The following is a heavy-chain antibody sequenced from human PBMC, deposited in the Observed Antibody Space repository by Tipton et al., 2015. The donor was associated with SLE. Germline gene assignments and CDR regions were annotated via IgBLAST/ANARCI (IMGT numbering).Heavy chain of an antibody. J-gene: IGHJ4*02. CDR2: IYYSGST. CDR1: GGSFSGYY. CDR3: ARVVAAADFDY. V-gene: IGHV4-34*01. Sequence: LRLSCAVYGGSFSGYYWSWIRQPPGKGLEWIGSIYYSGSTYYNPSLKSRVTISVDTSKNQFSLKLSSVTAADTAVYYCARVVAAADFDYWGQGTLVTVSS. D-gene: IGHD6-13*01.